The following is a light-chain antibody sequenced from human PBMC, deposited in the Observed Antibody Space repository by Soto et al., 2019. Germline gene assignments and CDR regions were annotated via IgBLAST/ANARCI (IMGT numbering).Light chain of an antibody. J-gene: IGKJ2*01. CDR1: QSINTW. V-gene: IGKV1-5*03. Sequence: DIQMTQSPSTLSASVGDRVTITFRASQSINTWLAWYQQKPGKAPKLLIYKASSLGSGVPSRFSGSGSGTDFTLTISSLQPDDFAIYYCQQYNSHSSYTFGQGTKLEIK. CDR2: KAS. CDR3: QQYNSHSSYT.